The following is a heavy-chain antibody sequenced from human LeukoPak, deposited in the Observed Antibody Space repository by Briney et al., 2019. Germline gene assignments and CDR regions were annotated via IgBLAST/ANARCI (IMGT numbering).Heavy chain of an antibody. D-gene: IGHD2-15*01. CDR2: ISSNGGST. J-gene: IGHJ4*02. Sequence: PWGSLRLSCAASGFTFSSYAMHWVRQAPGKGLEYVSAISSNGGSTYYANSVKGRFTISRDNSKNTLYLQMGSLRAEDMAVYYCARDFRPGGTRVEGFDYWGQGTLVTVSS. V-gene: IGHV3-64*01. CDR1: GFTFSSYA. CDR3: ARDFRPGGTRVEGFDY.